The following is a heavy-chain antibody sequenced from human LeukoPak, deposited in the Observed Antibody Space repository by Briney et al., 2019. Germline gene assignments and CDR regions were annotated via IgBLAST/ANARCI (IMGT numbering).Heavy chain of an antibody. V-gene: IGHV4-34*01. J-gene: IGHJ3*02. D-gene: IGHD5-12*01. CDR2: INHSGST. Sequence: PSETLSLTCAVYGGSFSGYYWSWIRQPPGKGLEWIGEINHSGSTNYNPSLKSRVTISVDTSKNQFSLKLSSVTAADTAVYYCARVHRGAFDIWGQGTMVTVSS. CDR3: ARVHRGAFDI. CDR1: GGSFSGYY.